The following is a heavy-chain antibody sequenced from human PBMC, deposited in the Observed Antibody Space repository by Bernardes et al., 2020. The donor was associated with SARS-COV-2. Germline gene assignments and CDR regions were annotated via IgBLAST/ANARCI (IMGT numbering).Heavy chain of an antibody. V-gene: IGHV3-7*03. J-gene: IGHJ4*02. CDR3: ARIEEVPGRDY. D-gene: IGHD6-19*01. CDR1: GFTFSSYW. Sequence: GGSLRLSCAASGFTFSSYWMSWVRQAPGKGLEWVAHIKGDGSQRSSVDSERGRFTISRDNAKNLLYLQMNSLRAEDTAVYYCARIEEVPGRDYWRQGTLVALPS. CDR2: IKGDGSQR.